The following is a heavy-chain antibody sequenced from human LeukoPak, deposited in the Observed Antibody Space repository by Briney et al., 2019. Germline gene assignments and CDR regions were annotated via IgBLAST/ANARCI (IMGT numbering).Heavy chain of an antibody. J-gene: IGHJ3*02. CDR2: ISPSGATI. CDR3: ARGPGDYDASDI. CDR1: GFTFSDYY. V-gene: IGHV3-11*04. D-gene: IGHD4-11*01. Sequence: GGSLRLSCAASGFTFSDYYMSWIRQAPGKGLEWVSYISPSGATISYADSVKGRFTISRDNAKKSLCLQMNSLRAEDTAVYYCARGPGDYDASDIWGQGTMVTVSS.